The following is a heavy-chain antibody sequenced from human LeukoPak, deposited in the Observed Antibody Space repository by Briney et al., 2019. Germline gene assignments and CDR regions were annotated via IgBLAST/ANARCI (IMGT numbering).Heavy chain of an antibody. V-gene: IGHV4-4*07. Sequence: SETLSLTCTVSGGSLNNYYWSWIRQPAGEGLEWIGRIYSSGSASYNPSLKSRVTLSGDTSKNQLSLKLRFVTAADTAVYYCTREPSPWGQGTLVTVSS. J-gene: IGHJ5*02. CDR3: TREPSP. CDR1: GGSLNNYY. CDR2: IYSSGSA.